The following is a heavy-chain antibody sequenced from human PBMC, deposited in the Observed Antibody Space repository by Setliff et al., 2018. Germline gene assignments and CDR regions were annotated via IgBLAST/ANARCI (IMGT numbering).Heavy chain of an antibody. J-gene: IGHJ6*03. Sequence: PGESLRLSCAASGFTFINYWMSWVRQAPGTGLEWLANIKQDGSEKFYVDSVKGRFTVSRDNAKNTLYLQMNSLRDEDTAVYYCAKCGGDHCCPLNYYQYMDVWGKGTTVTVSS. CDR3: AKCGGDHCCPLNYYQYMDV. CDR1: GFTFINYW. V-gene: IGHV3-7*01. CDR2: IKQDGSEK. D-gene: IGHD2-21*02.